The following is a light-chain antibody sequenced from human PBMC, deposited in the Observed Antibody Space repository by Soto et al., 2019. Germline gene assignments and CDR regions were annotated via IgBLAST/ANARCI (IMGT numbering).Light chain of an antibody. V-gene: IGKV1-9*01. CDR1: QDIGSY. Sequence: GDRVTITCRASQDIGSYLAWYQQKPGRAPKLLIYAASTLQSGVPSRFSGSGSGTEFTLTISSLQPEDFATYYCQLLNSYPLTFGGGTKVDIK. CDR2: AAS. CDR3: QLLNSYPLT. J-gene: IGKJ4*01.